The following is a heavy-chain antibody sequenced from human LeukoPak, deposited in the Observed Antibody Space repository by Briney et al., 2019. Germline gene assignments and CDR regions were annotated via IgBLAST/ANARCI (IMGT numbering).Heavy chain of an antibody. CDR1: GGSMSSYY. Sequence: SETLSLTCTVSGGSMSSYYWSWIRQPPGKGLEWIGYIYYSGSTNYNPSLKSRVTISVDTSKNQFSLKLSSVTAADTAVYYCAREPRYCSSTSCYAFDYWGQGTLVTVSS. D-gene: IGHD2-2*01. J-gene: IGHJ4*02. V-gene: IGHV4-59*01. CDR2: IYYSGST. CDR3: AREPRYCSSTSCYAFDY.